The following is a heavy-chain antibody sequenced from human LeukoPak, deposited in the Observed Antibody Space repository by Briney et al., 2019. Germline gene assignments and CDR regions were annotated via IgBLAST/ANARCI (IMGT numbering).Heavy chain of an antibody. J-gene: IGHJ4*02. CDR3: ARDEWRKPVD. V-gene: IGHV3-30-3*01. Sequence: GGSLRLSCAASGFTFSSYAMHWVRQAPGKGLEWVAVISYDGSNKYYADSVKGRFTISRDNSKNTLYLQMNSLRAEDTAVYYCARDEWRKPVDWGQGTLVTVSS. CDR2: ISYDGSNK. D-gene: IGHD3-3*01. CDR1: GFTFSSYA.